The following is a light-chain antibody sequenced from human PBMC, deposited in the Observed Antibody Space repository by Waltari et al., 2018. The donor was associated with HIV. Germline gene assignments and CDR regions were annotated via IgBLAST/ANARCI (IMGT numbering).Light chain of an antibody. J-gene: IGLJ1*01. CDR3: CSSTNTSTLEV. V-gene: IGLV2-11*01. CDR1: SSDVGGYNY. Sequence: QSALTQPRSVSGSPGQSVTISCTGTSSDVGGYNYVSWYQQHPGKAPKLMIYDVSKRPSGVPDRFSGSKSGNTASLTISGLQAEDEADYYCCSSTNTSTLEVFGAGTKVTVL. CDR2: DVS.